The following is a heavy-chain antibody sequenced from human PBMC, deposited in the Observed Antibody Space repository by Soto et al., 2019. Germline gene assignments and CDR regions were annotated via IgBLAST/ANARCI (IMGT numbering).Heavy chain of an antibody. CDR2: IDYGGST. J-gene: IGHJ4*02. CDR1: GDSISSAY. V-gene: IGHV4-59*03. D-gene: IGHD5-12*01. Sequence: QVQLQESGPGLVKPSETLSLTCSVSGDSISSAYWSWIRQPPGKGLEWIAYIDYGGSTHPNPSLKGRVTMSLDTSKNQFSLKLSSVTASDTAVYFCAKHSGYYDFDSWGQGTRVTVSS. CDR3: AKHSGYYDFDS.